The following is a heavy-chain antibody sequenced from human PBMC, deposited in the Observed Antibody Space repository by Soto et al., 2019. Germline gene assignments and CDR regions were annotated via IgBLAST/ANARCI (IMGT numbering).Heavy chain of an antibody. D-gene: IGHD1-1*01. Sequence: DVQLVESGGGLIQPGESLRLSCAAFGLTISGKKYVAWVRQAPGKGLEWVSALYDVDGSFYADSVTGRFTTSSDSSKTTVYLQMHDLRPDDTAVYYCATWHEREHALDVWGQGTTVTISS. CDR2: LYDVDGS. V-gene: IGHV3-53*01. J-gene: IGHJ3*01. CDR3: ATWHEREHALDV. CDR1: GLTISGKKY.